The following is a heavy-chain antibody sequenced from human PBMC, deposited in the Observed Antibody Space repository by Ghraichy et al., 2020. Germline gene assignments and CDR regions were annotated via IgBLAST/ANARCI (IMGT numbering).Heavy chain of an antibody. Sequence: GGSLRLSCAASGFTFSSYWMHWVRQAPGKGLVWVSRINSDGSSTSYADSVKGRFTISRDNAKNTLYLQMNSLRAEDTAVYYCARDGLGVGVVVRHLEWGQGTLVTVSS. D-gene: IGHD2-21*01. CDR2: INSDGSST. J-gene: IGHJ4*02. V-gene: IGHV3-74*01. CDR3: ARDGLGVGVVVRHLE. CDR1: GFTFSSYW.